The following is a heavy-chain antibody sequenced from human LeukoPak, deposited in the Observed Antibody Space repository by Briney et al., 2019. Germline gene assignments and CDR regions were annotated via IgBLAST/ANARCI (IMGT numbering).Heavy chain of an antibody. CDR2: IIPIFGTA. CDR3: AGGSGSYWGYYYYYMDA. CDR1: GGTFSSYA. D-gene: IGHD3-10*01. Sequence: ASVKVSCKASGGTFSSYAISWVRQAPGQGLEWMGGIIPIFGTANYAQKFQGRVTITTDESTSAAYMELSSLRSEDTAVYYCAGGSGSYWGYYYYYMDAWGKGTTVTVSS. V-gene: IGHV1-69*05. J-gene: IGHJ6*03.